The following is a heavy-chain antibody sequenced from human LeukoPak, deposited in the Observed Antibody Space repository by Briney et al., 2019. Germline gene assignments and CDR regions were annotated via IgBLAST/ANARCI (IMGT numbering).Heavy chain of an antibody. CDR1: GGSFNAYS. D-gene: IGHD3-22*01. J-gene: IGHJ5*02. Sequence: SETLSLTCAVYGGSFNAYSWTWIRQTPGKGLEWIGEIYHSGSTNYNPSLKSRVTISVDKSKNQFSLKLSSVTAADTAVYYCARWRSNYYDSSGYYWNWFDPWGQGTLVTVSS. CDR2: IYHSGST. V-gene: IGHV4-34*01. CDR3: ARWRSNYYDSSGYYWNWFDP.